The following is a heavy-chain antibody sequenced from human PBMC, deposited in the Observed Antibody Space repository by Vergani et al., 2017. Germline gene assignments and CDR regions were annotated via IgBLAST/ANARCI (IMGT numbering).Heavy chain of an antibody. D-gene: IGHD3-10*01. J-gene: IGHJ4*02. CDR3: AGGITVVRGASGY. Sequence: QVQLVQSGAEVKKPGTSVKVSCKASGYSFTSYDINWVRQATGQGLEWMGWLNPKSGNTGHAQKFQGRVTMTRNTSISTAYMELSSLRSDDTAVYYCAGGITVVRGASGYWGQGTLVTVSS. V-gene: IGHV1-8*01. CDR2: LNPKSGNT. CDR1: GYSFTSYD.